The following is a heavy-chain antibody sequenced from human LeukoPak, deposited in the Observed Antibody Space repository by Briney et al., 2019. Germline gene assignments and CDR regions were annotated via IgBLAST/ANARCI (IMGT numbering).Heavy chain of an antibody. CDR2: IYYTGAT. CDR1: GGSISSGNYY. V-gene: IGHV4-30-4*01. J-gene: IGHJ4*02. Sequence: SQTLSLTCTVSGGSISSGNYYWTWIRQPRGKGLEWIGYIYYTGATYYNPSLKSRIALSVDMSMNQFSLILSSVTAADTAVYFCARGKYGDYGNYYFDYWGQGTLVTVSS. CDR3: ARGKYGDYGNYYFDY. D-gene: IGHD4-17*01.